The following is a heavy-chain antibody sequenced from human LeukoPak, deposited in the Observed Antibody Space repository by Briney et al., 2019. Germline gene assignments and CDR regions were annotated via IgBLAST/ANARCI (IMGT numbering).Heavy chain of an antibody. D-gene: IGHD1-1*01. CDR3: AKDGSYYYMDV. CDR1: GFTFSSYG. V-gene: IGHV3-30*02. Sequence: GGSLRLSCAASGFTFSSYGMHWVRQAPGKGLEWVAYIRYDGSKKYYVDSVRGRFTISRDNSKNTLYLQTNSLSAEDTALYYCAKDGSYYYMDVWGKGTTVTVSS. CDR2: IRYDGSKK. J-gene: IGHJ6*03.